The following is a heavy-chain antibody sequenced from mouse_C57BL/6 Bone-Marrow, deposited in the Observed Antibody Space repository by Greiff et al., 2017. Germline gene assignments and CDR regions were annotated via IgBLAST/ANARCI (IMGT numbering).Heavy chain of an antibody. D-gene: IGHD2-4*01. V-gene: IGHV5-17*01. CDR2: ISSGSSTI. Sequence: EVQVVESGGGLVKPGGSLKLSCAASGFTFSDYGMHWVRQAPEKGLEWVAYISSGSSTIYYADTVKGRFTISRDNAKNTLFLQLTSLRSEDTAMYYCSRRRLRGPNYYAMDYWGKGTSVTVSS. J-gene: IGHJ4*01. CDR3: SRRRLRGPNYYAMDY. CDR1: GFTFSDYG.